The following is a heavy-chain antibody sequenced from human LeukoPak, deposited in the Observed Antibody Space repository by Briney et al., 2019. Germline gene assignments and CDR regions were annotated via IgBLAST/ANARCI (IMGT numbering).Heavy chain of an antibody. J-gene: IGHJ3*02. Sequence: TSETLSLTCTVSGGSVSSGSYYWTWIRQPPGKGLEWIGYISYSGSTNFNPSLKSRVTISVDTSKNQFSLNLSSVTAADTAVYYCARRGTGGRSFDIWGQGTMVTVSS. CDR2: ISYSGST. CDR1: GGSVSSGSYY. V-gene: IGHV4-61*01. CDR3: ARRGTGGRSFDI. D-gene: IGHD2-8*02.